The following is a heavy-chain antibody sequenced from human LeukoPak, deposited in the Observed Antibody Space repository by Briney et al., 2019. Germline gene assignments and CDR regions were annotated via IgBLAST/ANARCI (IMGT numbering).Heavy chain of an antibody. CDR3: AREYYGSGNSSPSHSDY. V-gene: IGHV4-59*01. CDR1: GGSISSNY. CDR2: IYYSGSA. Sequence: KPSETLSLTCTVSGGSISSNYWSWIRQPPGKGLEWIGYIYYSGSANYNPSLESRVTLSVDTSKNQFSLKLSSVTAADTAVYYCAREYYGSGNSSPSHSDYWGQETRATVSS. D-gene: IGHD3-10*01. J-gene: IGHJ4*02.